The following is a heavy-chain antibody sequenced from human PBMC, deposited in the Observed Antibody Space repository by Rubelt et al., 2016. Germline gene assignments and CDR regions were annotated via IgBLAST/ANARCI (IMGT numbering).Heavy chain of an antibody. CDR1: GVPISTRNYY. D-gene: IGHD2-15*01. J-gene: IGHJ4*02. Sequence: QLHLQESGPGLVKPSETLSLTCTVSGVPISTRNYYWGWIRQPPGKGLEWIASVYFSGNPYYNPSLKSRLTISVDKSKNKVPPKLSSVTAADTAVYYCAEYVRVTGSYYFDYWGQGALVTVSS. CDR2: VYFSGNP. V-gene: IGHV4-39*01. CDR3: AEYVRVTGSYYFDY.